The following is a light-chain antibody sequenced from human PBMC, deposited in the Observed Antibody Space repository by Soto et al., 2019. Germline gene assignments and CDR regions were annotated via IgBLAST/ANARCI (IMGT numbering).Light chain of an antibody. CDR1: RSVGSS. V-gene: IGKV3-11*01. CDR2: DAS. J-gene: IGKJ4*01. Sequence: EIVLTQSPATLSLSPGERATLSCRAGRSVGSSLAWYQHKAGQAPRLLIYDASNRATGIPARFSGGGSGTDFTLTVSSLEPEDFATYYCQHRSNRALIFDGGTKVEIK. CDR3: QHRSNRALI.